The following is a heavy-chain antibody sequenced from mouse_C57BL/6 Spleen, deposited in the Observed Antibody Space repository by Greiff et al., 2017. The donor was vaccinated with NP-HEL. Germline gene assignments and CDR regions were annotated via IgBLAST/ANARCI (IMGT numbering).Heavy chain of an antibody. D-gene: IGHD2-3*01. CDR2: IYPGNSDT. V-gene: IGHV1-5*01. J-gene: IGHJ4*01. Sequence: VQLQQSGTVLARPGASVKMSCKTSGYTFTSYWMHWVKQRPGQGLEWIGAIYPGNSDTSYNQKFKGKAKLTAVTSASTAYMELSSLTNEDSAVYYGTRGPGGYYFVYAMDYWGQGTSVTVSS. CDR1: GYTFTSYW. CDR3: TRGPGGYYFVYAMDY.